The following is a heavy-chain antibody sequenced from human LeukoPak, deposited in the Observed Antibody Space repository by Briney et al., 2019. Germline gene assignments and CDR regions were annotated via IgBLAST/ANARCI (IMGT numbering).Heavy chain of an antibody. CDR3: AKDPYYAFWSGYYFDY. V-gene: IGHV3-23*01. CDR2: ISGSGGST. CDR1: GLPFSSDG. Sequence: GWSFALSSEASGLPFSSDGMCRVSQDPGKRMEWVSAISGSGGSTYYADSVKGRFTISRYNSKNTLYLQINSLRAEDTAVYYCAKDPYYAFWSGYYFDYWGQGALVTVSS. J-gene: IGHJ4*02. D-gene: IGHD3-3*01.